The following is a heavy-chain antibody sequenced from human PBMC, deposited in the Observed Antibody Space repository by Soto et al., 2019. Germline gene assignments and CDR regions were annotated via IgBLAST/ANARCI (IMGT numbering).Heavy chain of an antibody. V-gene: IGHV4-34*01. D-gene: IGHD2-2*01. J-gene: IGHJ4*02. Sequence: SETLSLTCAVYGGSFSGYYWSWIRQPPGKGLEWIGEINHSGSTNYNPSLKSRVTISVDTSKNQFSLKLSSVTAADTAVYYCARVHALRRPIDYWGQGTLVTVSS. CDR2: INHSGST. CDR1: GGSFSGYY. CDR3: ARVHALRRPIDY.